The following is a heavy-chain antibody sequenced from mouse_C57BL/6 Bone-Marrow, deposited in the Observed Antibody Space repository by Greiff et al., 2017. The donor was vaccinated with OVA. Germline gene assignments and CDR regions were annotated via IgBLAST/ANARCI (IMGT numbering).Heavy chain of an antibody. CDR3: ARRGIYYGYEGY. J-gene: IGHJ2*01. CDR1: GYSFTGYY. V-gene: IGHV1-42*01. Sequence: VQLKQSGPELVKPGASVKISCKASGYSFTGYYMNWVKQSPEKSLEWIGEINPSTGGTTYNQKFKAKATLTVDKSSSTAYMQLKSLTSEDSAVYYCARRGIYYGYEGYWGQGTTLTVSS. D-gene: IGHD2-2*01. CDR2: INPSTGGT.